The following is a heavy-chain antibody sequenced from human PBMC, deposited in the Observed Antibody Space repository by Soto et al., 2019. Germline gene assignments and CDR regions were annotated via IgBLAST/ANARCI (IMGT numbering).Heavy chain of an antibody. CDR2: LIPIFGTA. Sequence: QVQLVQSGAEVKKPGSSVKVSCKASGGTFSSYAISWVRQAPGQGLEWMGGLIPIFGTANYAQKFQGRVTITADESTSPAYMERSSLRSEDTAVYYCARERLPAVVPAAISRHYYYYYGMDVWGQGTTVTVSS. CDR1: GGTFSSYA. CDR3: ARERLPAVVPAAISRHYYYYYGMDV. V-gene: IGHV1-69*01. D-gene: IGHD2-2*01. J-gene: IGHJ6*02.